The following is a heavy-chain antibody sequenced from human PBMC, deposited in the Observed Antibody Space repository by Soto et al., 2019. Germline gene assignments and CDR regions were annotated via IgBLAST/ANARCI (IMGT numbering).Heavy chain of an antibody. D-gene: IGHD3-22*01. CDR3: ARRYYDSSGYYFWPFDY. V-gene: IGHV1-69*13. CDR1: GGTFSSYA. Sequence: SVKVSCKASGGTFSSYAISWVRQAPGQGLEWMGGIIPIFGTANYAQKFQGRVTITADESTSTAYMELSSLRSEDTAVYYCARRYYDSSGYYFWPFDYWGQGTLVTVS. CDR2: IIPIFGTA. J-gene: IGHJ4*02.